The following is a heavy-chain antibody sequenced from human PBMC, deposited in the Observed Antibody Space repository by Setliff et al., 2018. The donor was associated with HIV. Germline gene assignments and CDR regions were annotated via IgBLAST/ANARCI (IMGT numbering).Heavy chain of an antibody. CDR2: ITDSGDST. V-gene: IGHV3-23*01. D-gene: IGHD3-22*01. CDR1: GFTFATYA. J-gene: IGHJ4*02. Sequence: GGSLRLSCASSGFTFATYAMNWVRQAPGKGLEWVSTITDSGDSTYYADSVKGRFTISRDNSKNTLYLQMNSLTDADTALYYCVKVPGSGIVRYFDYWGQGTLVTVSS. CDR3: VKVPGSGIVRYFDY.